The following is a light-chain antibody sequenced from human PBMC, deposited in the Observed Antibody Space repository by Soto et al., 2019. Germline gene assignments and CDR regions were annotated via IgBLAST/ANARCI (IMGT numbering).Light chain of an antibody. CDR3: QQYGSSPWT. CDR1: QSVSSSY. V-gene: IGKV3-20*01. CDR2: GAS. Sequence: EIVLTQSPGTLSLSPGERATLSCRASQSVSSSYLAWYQQKPGQAPRLLMYGASSRATGIPDRFSGSGSGRYFTLTISRLEPEDFAVYYCQQYGSSPWTFGQGTKVEIK. J-gene: IGKJ1*01.